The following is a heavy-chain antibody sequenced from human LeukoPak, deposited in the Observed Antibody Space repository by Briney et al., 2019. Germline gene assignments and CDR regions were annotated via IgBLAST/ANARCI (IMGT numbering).Heavy chain of an antibody. V-gene: IGHV4-34*01. CDR2: INHSGGA. D-gene: IGHD6-13*01. CDR3: ARGSEIPAAGTGYYFDY. J-gene: IGHJ4*02. CDR1: GDSFSGFH. Sequence: SETLSLTCAVYGDSFSGFHWSWIRQPPGKGLEWIGEINHSGGANHRPSLKSRVTISVDTSKNQFSLKLSSVAAADTAVYYCARGSEIPAAGTGYYFDYWGQGTLVTVSS.